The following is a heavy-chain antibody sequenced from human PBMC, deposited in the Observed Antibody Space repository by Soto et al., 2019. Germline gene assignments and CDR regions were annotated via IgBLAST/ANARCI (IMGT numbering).Heavy chain of an antibody. V-gene: IGHV3-23*01. Sequence: GESLKISCAASGFTFSSYAMSWVRQAPGKGLEWVSAISGRGGSTYYADSVKGRFTISRDNSKNTLYLQMNSLRAEDTAVYYCAKGVWSGYFNGMDVWGQGTTVTVSS. CDR2: ISGRGGST. CDR3: AKGVWSGYFNGMDV. J-gene: IGHJ6*02. CDR1: GFTFSSYA. D-gene: IGHD3-3*01.